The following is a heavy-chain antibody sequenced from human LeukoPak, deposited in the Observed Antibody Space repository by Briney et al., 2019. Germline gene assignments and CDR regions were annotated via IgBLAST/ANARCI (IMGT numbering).Heavy chain of an antibody. CDR2: IFYSGGT. CDR3: ARDGVRGVIFQPQGYWFDP. CDR1: GGSFSGYY. D-gene: IGHD3-10*01. J-gene: IGHJ5*02. V-gene: IGHV4-34*12. Sequence: SETLSLTCAVYGGSFSGYYWGWIRQTPGKGLEWIGNIFYSGGTYYSPSLTSRVTISLDTSRNQFSLKLNSVTAADTAVYYCARDGVRGVIFQPQGYWFDPWGQGTLVTVSS.